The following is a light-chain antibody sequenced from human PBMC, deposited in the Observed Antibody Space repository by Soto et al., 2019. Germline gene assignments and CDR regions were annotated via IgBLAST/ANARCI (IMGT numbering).Light chain of an antibody. CDR1: QNIIYW. V-gene: IGKV1-5*01. CDR3: QQYNSNMWT. CDR2: DAS. J-gene: IGKJ1*01. Sequence: IWMTQSPSLLSASTGDRVSITCRASQNIIYWLAWYQQKPGRAPKLLIYDASNLQSGVPSRFSGSGSGTEFTLTISSLQPDDFATYYCQQYNSNMWTFGQGTKVDIK.